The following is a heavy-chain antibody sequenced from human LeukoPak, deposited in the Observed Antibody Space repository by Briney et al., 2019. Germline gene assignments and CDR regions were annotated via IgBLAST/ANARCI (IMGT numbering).Heavy chain of an antibody. J-gene: IGHJ4*02. CDR2: IYYSGST. CDR1: GGSISSYY. D-gene: IGHD3-3*01. Sequence: KPSETLSLTCTVSGGSISSYYWSWIRQPPGKRLEGIGHIYYSGSTNYNPSLKSRVTISVDTSKNQFSLKLSSVTAADTAVYYCASRSSIWSGYQDTLYYFDSWGQGTLVTVSS. CDR3: ASRSSIWSGYQDTLYYFDS. V-gene: IGHV4-59*01.